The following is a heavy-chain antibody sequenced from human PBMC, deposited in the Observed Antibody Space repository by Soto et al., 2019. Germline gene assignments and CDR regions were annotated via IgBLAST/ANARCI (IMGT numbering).Heavy chain of an antibody. V-gene: IGHV4-59*01. Sequence: SETLSLTCTVSGGSISSYYWSWIRQPPGKGLEWIGYIYYSGSTNYNPSLKSRVTISVDTSKNQFSLKLSSVTAADTAVYYCARAVTTYGWVFDYWGQGTLVTVSS. CDR1: GGSISSYY. J-gene: IGHJ4*02. CDR2: IYYSGST. D-gene: IGHD4-4*01. CDR3: ARAVTTYGWVFDY.